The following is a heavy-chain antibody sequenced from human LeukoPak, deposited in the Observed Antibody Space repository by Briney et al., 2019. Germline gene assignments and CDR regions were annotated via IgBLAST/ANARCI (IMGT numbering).Heavy chain of an antibody. D-gene: IGHD2-15*01. Sequence: GGSLRLSCAASGFTFRDYYMSWIRQAPGKGLEWVSYISSSSSYTNYADSVKGRFTISRDNAKNSLYLQMNSLRAEDTAVYYCARAPRYCSGGSCYSIDYWGQGTLVTVSS. CDR1: GFTFRDYY. J-gene: IGHJ4*02. V-gene: IGHV3-11*06. CDR2: ISSSSSYT. CDR3: ARAPRYCSGGSCYSIDY.